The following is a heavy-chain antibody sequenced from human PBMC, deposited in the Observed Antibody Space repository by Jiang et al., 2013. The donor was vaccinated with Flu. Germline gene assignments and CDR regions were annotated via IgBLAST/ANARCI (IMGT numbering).Heavy chain of an antibody. Sequence: KXGESLKISCKGSGYSFTSYWIGWVRQMPGKGLEWMGIIYPGDSDTRYSPSFQGQVTISADKSISTAYLQWSSLKASDTAMYYCARSRGGVYYYDRREVDGGDYWGQGTLVTVSS. CDR3: ARSRGGVYYYDRREVDGGDY. CDR1: GYSFTSYW. D-gene: IGHD3-22*01. CDR2: IYPGDSDT. V-gene: IGHV5-51*01. J-gene: IGHJ4*02.